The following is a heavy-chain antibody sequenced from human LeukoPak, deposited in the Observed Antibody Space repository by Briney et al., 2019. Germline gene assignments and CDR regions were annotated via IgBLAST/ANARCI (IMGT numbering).Heavy chain of an antibody. CDR3: ARLRQTTVTD. CDR1: GVSFSGYY. D-gene: IGHD4-11*01. V-gene: IGHV4-34*01. J-gene: IGHJ4*02. CDR2: INHSGST. Sequence: SETLSLTCAVYGVSFSGYYWSWIRQPPGKGLEWIGEINHSGSTNYNPSLKSRVTISVDTSKNQFSLKLSSVTAADTAVYYCARLRQTTVTDWGQGTLVTVSS.